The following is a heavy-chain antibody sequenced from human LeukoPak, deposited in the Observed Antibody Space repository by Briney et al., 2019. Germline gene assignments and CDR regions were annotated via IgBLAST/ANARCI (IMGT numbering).Heavy chain of an antibody. CDR2: IYHSGST. V-gene: IGHV4-38-2*02. D-gene: IGHD2-15*01. J-gene: IGHJ3*02. CDR3: ARSAVVEDAFDI. CDR1: GYSISSGYY. Sequence: PSETLSLTCTVSGYSISSGYYWGWIRPPPGKGLEWIGSIYHSGSTYYNPSLKSRVTISVDTSKNQFSLKLSSVTAADTAVYYCARSAVVEDAFDIWGQGTMVTVSS.